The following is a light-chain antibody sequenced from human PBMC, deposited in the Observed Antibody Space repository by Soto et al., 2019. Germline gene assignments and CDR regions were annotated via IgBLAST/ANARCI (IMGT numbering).Light chain of an antibody. CDR3: SSYEGSNEVL. V-gene: IGLV2-8*01. CDR1: SSDVGGYNY. CDR2: EVS. Sequence: QSALTQPPSASGSPGQSVTISCTGTSSDVGGYNYVSWYQQHPGKVPKLMIYEVSKRPSGVPDRFSGSKSGNTASLTVSGLQAEDEADYYCSSYEGSNEVLFGGGTKVTVL. J-gene: IGLJ2*01.